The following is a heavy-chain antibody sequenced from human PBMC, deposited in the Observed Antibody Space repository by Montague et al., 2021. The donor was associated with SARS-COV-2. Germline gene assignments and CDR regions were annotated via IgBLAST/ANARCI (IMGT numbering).Heavy chain of an antibody. CDR1: GFTLSNYN. Sequence: SLRLSCAASGFTLSNYNMNWIRQAPGKGLEWVSSVSYSSTYIYYADSVKGRFPISRDNAQNSLSLQMNNLRADDTAVYYCVRDQSPMGFDYSGQGTLVTVSS. CDR2: VSYSSTYI. J-gene: IGHJ4*02. V-gene: IGHV3-21*03. D-gene: IGHD5-24*01. CDR3: VRDQSPMGFDY.